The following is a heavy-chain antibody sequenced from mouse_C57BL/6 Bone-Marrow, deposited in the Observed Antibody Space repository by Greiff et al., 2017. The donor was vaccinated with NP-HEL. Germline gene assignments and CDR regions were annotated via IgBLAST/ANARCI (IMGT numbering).Heavy chain of an antibody. CDR3: ARGTPFYPYYFDY. CDR1: GYTFTSYW. CDR2: IHPNSGST. V-gene: IGHV1-64*01. Sequence: QVQLQQPGAELVKPGASVKLSCKASGYTFTSYWMHWVKQRPGQGLEWIGMIHPNSGSTNYNEKFKSKATLTVDKSSSTAYKQLSSLTSEDSAVYYCARGTPFYPYYFDYWGQGTTLTVSS. J-gene: IGHJ2*01.